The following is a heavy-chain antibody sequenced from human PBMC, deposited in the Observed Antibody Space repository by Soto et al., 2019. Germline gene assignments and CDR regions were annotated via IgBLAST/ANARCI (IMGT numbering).Heavy chain of an antibody. Sequence: GGSLRLSCAASGFTFSSYAMSWVRQAPGKGLEWVSAISGSGGSTYYADSVKGRFTISRDNSKNTLYLQMNSLRAEDTAVYYCAKDRAQSNNYYDSSGDFDYWGQGTLVTVSS. V-gene: IGHV3-23*01. CDR2: ISGSGGST. J-gene: IGHJ4*02. CDR1: GFTFSSYA. D-gene: IGHD3-22*01. CDR3: AKDRAQSNNYYDSSGDFDY.